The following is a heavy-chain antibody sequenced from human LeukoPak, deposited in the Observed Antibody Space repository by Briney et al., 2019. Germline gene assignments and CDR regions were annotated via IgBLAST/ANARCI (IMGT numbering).Heavy chain of an antibody. J-gene: IGHJ6*02. CDR3: AKFVGRPYYYGMDV. D-gene: IGHD2-15*01. Sequence: GGSLRLSCAASGCTFSSYAMSWVRQAPGQGLEWVSAISGSGGSTYYADSVKGRFTISRDNSKNTLYLQMNSLRAEDTAVYYCAKFVGRPYYYGMDVWGQGTTVTVSS. CDR1: GCTFSSYA. V-gene: IGHV3-23*01. CDR2: ISGSGGST.